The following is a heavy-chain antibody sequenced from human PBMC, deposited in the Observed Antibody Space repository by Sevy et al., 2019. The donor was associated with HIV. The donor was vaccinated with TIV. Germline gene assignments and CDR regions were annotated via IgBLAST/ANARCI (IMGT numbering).Heavy chain of an antibody. CDR1: GFTFSSYA. V-gene: IGHV3-30*04. CDR3: ARFFNITIFGVVNDYGIDV. D-gene: IGHD3-3*01. Sequence: GGSLRLSCAASGFTFSSYAMHWVRQAPGKGLEWVAVISYDGSNKYYADSVKGRFTISRDNSKNTLYLQMNSLRAEDTAVYYCARFFNITIFGVVNDYGIDVWGQGTTVTVSS. J-gene: IGHJ6*02. CDR2: ISYDGSNK.